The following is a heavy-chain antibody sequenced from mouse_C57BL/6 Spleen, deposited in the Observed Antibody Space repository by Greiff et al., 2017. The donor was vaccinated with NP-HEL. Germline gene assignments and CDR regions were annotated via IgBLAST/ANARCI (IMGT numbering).Heavy chain of an antibody. CDR1: GYTFTSYW. CDR2: IHPNSGST. CDR3: AREDGNYPAWFAY. V-gene: IGHV1-64*01. D-gene: IGHD2-1*01. Sequence: QVQLQQPGAELVKPGASVKLSCKASGYTFTSYWMHWVKQRPGQGLEWIGMIHPNSGSTNYNEKFKSKATLTVDKSSSTAYMQLSSLTSEDSAVYYCAREDGNYPAWFAYWGQGTLVTVSA. J-gene: IGHJ3*01.